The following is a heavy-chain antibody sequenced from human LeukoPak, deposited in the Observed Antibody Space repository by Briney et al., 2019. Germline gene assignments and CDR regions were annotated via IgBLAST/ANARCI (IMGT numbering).Heavy chain of an antibody. D-gene: IGHD5-12*01. V-gene: IGHV4-61*05. Sequence: SETLSLTCTVSGGSISSSSYYWGWIRQPPGTGLEWIGEIYHSGSTNYNPSLKSRVTISIDKSKSQFSLKLSSVTAADTAVYYCATTAMDIVATVVDYWGQGTLVTVSS. CDR1: GGSISSSSYY. J-gene: IGHJ4*02. CDR3: ATTAMDIVATVVDY. CDR2: IYHSGST.